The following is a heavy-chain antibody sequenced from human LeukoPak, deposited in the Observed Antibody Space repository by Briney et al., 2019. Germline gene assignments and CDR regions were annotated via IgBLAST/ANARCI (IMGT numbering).Heavy chain of an antibody. J-gene: IGHJ4*02. CDR1: GGSISSYY. V-gene: IGHV4-4*09. Sequence: SETLSLTCTVSGGSISSYYWSWIRQPPGKGLEWIGYIYTSGSTNYNPSLKSRATISVDTSKNQFSLKLSSVTAADTAVYYCARSTADSPYGDFDYWGQGTLVTVSS. CDR2: IYTSGST. D-gene: IGHD6-25*01. CDR3: ARSTADSPYGDFDY.